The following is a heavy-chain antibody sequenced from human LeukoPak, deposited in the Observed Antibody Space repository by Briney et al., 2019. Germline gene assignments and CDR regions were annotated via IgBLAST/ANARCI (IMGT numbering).Heavy chain of an antibody. CDR3: ARGRRFDP. CDR1: GYTFTGYY. CDR2: INPNSGGT. Sequence: GASVKVSCKASGYTFTGYYIHWVRQAPGQGLEWMGWINPNSGGTNYIQKFQGRVTMTRDTSISTAYMELSRLTSDDTAVYYCARGRRFDPWGQGTLVTVSS. J-gene: IGHJ5*02. V-gene: IGHV1-2*02.